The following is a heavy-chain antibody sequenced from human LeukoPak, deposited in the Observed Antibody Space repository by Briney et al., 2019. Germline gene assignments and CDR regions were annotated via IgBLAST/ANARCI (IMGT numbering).Heavy chain of an antibody. D-gene: IGHD3-10*01. Sequence: PGGSLRLSCAASGFTFSSYAMSWVRQAPGKGLVWVSRINSDGSSTNYADSVKGRFTISRDNAKNTLYLQMNSLRAEDTAVYYCARDRGEYYFDYWGQGTLVTVSS. J-gene: IGHJ4*02. CDR1: GFTFSSYA. CDR2: INSDGSST. V-gene: IGHV3-74*01. CDR3: ARDRGEYYFDY.